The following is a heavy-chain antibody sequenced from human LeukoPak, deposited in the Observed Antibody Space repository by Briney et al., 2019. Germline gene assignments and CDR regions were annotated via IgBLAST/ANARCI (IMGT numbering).Heavy chain of an antibody. J-gene: IGHJ4*02. Sequence: GGSLRLSCAVSGFTFKSYWMSWVRQAPGKGLEWVASIKEDGSDKYYVDSVKGRFTISRDNAKNSLYLQMNSLRAEDTAVYYCARGSASCDYWGQGTPVTVSS. CDR3: ARGSASCDY. CDR1: GFTFKSYW. CDR2: IKEDGSDK. V-gene: IGHV3-7*01.